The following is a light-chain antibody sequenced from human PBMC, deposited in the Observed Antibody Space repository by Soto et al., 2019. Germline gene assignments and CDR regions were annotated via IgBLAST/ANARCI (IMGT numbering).Light chain of an antibody. CDR3: QQSYSTRLT. Sequence: DIQMTQSPSSLSASVGDRVTITCRAGQTISGYLNWYTQKPEKAPKLLIYATSSLQSGVPSRFSGSGSGTDFTRTISSLQPEDFATYYCQQSYSTRLTFGGGTKVEIK. V-gene: IGKV1-39*01. J-gene: IGKJ4*01. CDR2: ATS. CDR1: QTISGY.